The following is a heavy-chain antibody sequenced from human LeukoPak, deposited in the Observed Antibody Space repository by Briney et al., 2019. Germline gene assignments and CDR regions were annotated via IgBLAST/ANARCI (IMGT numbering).Heavy chain of an antibody. D-gene: IGHD3-10*01. CDR3: AGASYSTAGSGYYFDY. CDR2: IRSKVYGETT. Sequence: TGGSLRLSCTASGFTFGDSAMSWFRQAPGKGLEWVGFIRSKVYGETTEYAASVKGRFTISRDDSKIIAYLQMNSLRTEDTAVYYCAGASYSTAGSGYYFDYWGQGTLVTVSS. V-gene: IGHV3-49*03. CDR1: GFTFGDSA. J-gene: IGHJ4*02.